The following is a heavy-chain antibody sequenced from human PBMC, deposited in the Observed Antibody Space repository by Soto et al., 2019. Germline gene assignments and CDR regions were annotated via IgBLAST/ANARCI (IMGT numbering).Heavy chain of an antibody. J-gene: IGHJ4*02. CDR2: IGGSGGST. V-gene: IGHV3-23*01. CDR1: GFTFSSYA. Sequence: PGGSLRLSCAASGFTFSSYAMSWVRQAPGRGLKWVSAIGGSGGSTYYADSVKGRFTISRDNSKNTLYLQMNSLRAEDTAVYYCAKEYFRYDSYFDYWGQGTLVTVSS. D-gene: IGHD3-9*01. CDR3: AKEYFRYDSYFDY.